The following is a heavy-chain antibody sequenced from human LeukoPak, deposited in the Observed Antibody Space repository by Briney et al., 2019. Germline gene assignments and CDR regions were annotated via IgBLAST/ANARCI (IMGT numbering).Heavy chain of an antibody. D-gene: IGHD3-10*01. CDR1: GGSISSYY. CDR3: ARDAGGSGIYYSRLDY. J-gene: IGHJ4*02. V-gene: IGHV4-4*07. Sequence: PSETLSLTCNVSGGSISSYYWSWIRQPAGKGLEWIGRIYTSGSTNYNPSLESRVAMSVDTSKNQLSLKLSSVTAADTAVYYCARDAGGSGIYYSRLDYWGQGTLVTVSS. CDR2: IYTSGST.